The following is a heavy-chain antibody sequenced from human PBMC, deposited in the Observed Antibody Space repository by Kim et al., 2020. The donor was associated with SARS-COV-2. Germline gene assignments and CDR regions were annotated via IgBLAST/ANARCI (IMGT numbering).Heavy chain of an antibody. J-gene: IGHJ3*02. CDR3: TREYSSSWTANDAFDI. Sequence: SVKGRFTISRDDSKSIAYLQMNSLKTEDTAVYYCTREYSSSWTANDAFDIWGQGTMVTVSS. V-gene: IGHV3-49*02. D-gene: IGHD6-13*01.